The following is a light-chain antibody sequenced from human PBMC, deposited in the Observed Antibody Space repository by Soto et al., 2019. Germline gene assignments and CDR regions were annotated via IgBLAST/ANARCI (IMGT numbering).Light chain of an antibody. CDR2: WAS. J-gene: IGKJ1*01. Sequence: DIVMTQSPDSLAVSLGERATINCKSSQSVLYSSNNKNYLTWYQQKPGQPPKLLIYWASTRDSGVPDRFSGRGSGTDFTLTISSLQAEDVAVYYCQQYYSTPWTFGQGTKVEIK. CDR3: QQYYSTPWT. V-gene: IGKV4-1*01. CDR1: QSVLYSSNNKNY.